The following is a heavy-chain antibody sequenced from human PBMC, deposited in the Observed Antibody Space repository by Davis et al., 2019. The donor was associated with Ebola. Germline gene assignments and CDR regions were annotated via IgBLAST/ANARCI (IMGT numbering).Heavy chain of an antibody. CDR1: GFTFSSYS. D-gene: IGHD6-13*01. J-gene: IGHJ4*02. Sequence: GESLKISCAASGFTFSSYSMNWVRQAPGKGLEWVSSISSSSSYIYYADSVKGRFTISRDNAKNSLYLQMNSLRAEDTAVYYCAKDIGYSSSWFYEFDYWGQGTLVTVSS. CDR2: ISSSSSYI. V-gene: IGHV3-21*01. CDR3: AKDIGYSSSWFYEFDY.